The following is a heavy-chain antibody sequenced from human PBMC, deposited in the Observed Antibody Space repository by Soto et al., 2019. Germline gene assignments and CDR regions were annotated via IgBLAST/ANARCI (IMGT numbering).Heavy chain of an antibody. Sequence: ASVQVSCKASGYTFTSHGISWVRQAPGQGLEWMGWISAYNGDTNYAQKLQGRVTVTTDTSTSTAYMELRSLRSEDTAVYYCARMVRGSNIDYYHYMDVWGKGTTVTVS. CDR1: GYTFTSHG. CDR2: ISAYNGDT. CDR3: ARMVRGSNIDYYHYMDV. V-gene: IGHV1-18*01. D-gene: IGHD3-10*01. J-gene: IGHJ6*03.